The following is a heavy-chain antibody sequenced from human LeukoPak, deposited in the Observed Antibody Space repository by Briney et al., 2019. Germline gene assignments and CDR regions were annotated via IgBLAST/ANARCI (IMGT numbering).Heavy chain of an antibody. D-gene: IGHD1-26*01. CDR1: GFILSNYA. V-gene: IGHV3-23*01. CDR2: FSGSGGST. CDR3: IISGLSGSNYYYYYMDV. J-gene: IGHJ6*03. Sequence: GGSLRLSCAASGFILSNYAMSWVRQAPGKGLQWVSAFSGSGGSTYYADSVKGRFTISRDNSRNTLYLQMNSLRAEDTAVYYCIISGLSGSNYYYYYMDVWGKGTTVTVSS.